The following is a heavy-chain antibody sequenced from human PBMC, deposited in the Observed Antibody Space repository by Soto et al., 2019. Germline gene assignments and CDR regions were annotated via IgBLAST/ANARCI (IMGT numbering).Heavy chain of an antibody. D-gene: IGHD5-12*01. CDR3: ARATTTDIVATITHFDL. J-gene: IGHJ2*01. Sequence: GASVKVSCKASGGTFSSYAISWVRQAPGQGLEWMGGIIPIFGTANYAQKFQGRVTITADESTSTAYMELSSLRSEDTAVYYCARATTTDIVATITHFDLWGRGTLVTVSS. CDR1: GGTFSSYA. V-gene: IGHV1-69*13. CDR2: IIPIFGTA.